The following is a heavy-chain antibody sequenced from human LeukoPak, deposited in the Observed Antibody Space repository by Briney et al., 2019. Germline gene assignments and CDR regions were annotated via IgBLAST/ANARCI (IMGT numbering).Heavy chain of an antibody. CDR2: IYYSGST. V-gene: IGHV4-39*07. Sequence: PSETLSLTCTVSGGSISSSSYYWGWIRQPPGKGLEWIGSIYYSGSTYYNPSLKSRVTISVDTSKNQFSLKLSSVTAADTAVYYCARDPIQLWYGNWFDPWGQGTLVTVSS. D-gene: IGHD5-18*01. J-gene: IGHJ5*02. CDR3: ARDPIQLWYGNWFDP. CDR1: GGSISSSSYY.